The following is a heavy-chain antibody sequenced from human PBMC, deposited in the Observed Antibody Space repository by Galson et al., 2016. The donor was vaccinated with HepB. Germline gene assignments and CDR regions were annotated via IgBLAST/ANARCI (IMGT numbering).Heavy chain of an antibody. CDR1: GDSISKSFYY. CDR2: IYYSGST. CDR3: ARSRAGYDSSGYYF. J-gene: IGHJ4*02. D-gene: IGHD3-22*01. Sequence: LSLTCTVPGDSISKSFYYWGWIRQPPGKGLEWIGSIYYSGSTFYNPSLKSRVTISIDTSKNQFSLKLSSVTAADTALYYCARSRAGYDSSGYYFWGQGTLVTVSS. V-gene: IGHV4-39*07.